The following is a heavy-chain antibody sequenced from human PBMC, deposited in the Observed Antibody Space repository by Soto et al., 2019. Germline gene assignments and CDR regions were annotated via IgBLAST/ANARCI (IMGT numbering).Heavy chain of an antibody. CDR2: IDNSGGIT. V-gene: IGHV3-23*05. J-gene: IGHJ4*02. CDR3: AKGGYNYGFLFDC. CDR1: GFAFSTYA. Sequence: GGSLRLSCAASGFAFSTYAMSWVRQAPGKGLEWVSTIDNSGGITYYADSVKGRFTIPRDNSKNTLYLQMNSLRAEDTAVYYCAKGGYNYGFLFDCWGQGTLVTVSS. D-gene: IGHD5-18*01.